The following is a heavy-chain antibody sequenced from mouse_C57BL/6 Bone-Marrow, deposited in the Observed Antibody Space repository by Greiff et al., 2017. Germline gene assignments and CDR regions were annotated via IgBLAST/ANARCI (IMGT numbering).Heavy chain of an antibody. V-gene: IGHV2-2*01. CDR3: ASTYYSNYFWYFDV. J-gene: IGHJ1*03. CDR2: IWSGGST. CDR1: GFSLTSYG. D-gene: IGHD2-5*01. Sequence: VQLKESGPGLVQPSQSLSITCTVSGFSLTSYGVHWVRQSPGKGLEWLGVIWSGGSTDYNAAFISRLSISKDNSKSQVFFKMNSLQADDTAIYYCASTYYSNYFWYFDVWGTGTTVTVSS.